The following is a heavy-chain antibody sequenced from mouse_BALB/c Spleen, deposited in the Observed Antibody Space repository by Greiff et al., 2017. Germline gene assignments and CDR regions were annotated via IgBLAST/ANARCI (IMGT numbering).Heavy chain of an antibody. CDR3: ARGGYDGFAY. Sequence: EVQLVESGGGLVQPGGSRKLSCAASGFTFSSFGMHWVRQAPEKGLEWVAYISSGSSTIYYADTVKGRFTISRDNPKNTLFLQMTSLRSEDTAMYYCARGGYDGFAYWGQGTLVTVSA. V-gene: IGHV5-17*02. CDR1: GFTFSSFG. J-gene: IGHJ3*01. D-gene: IGHD2-2*01. CDR2: ISSGSSTI.